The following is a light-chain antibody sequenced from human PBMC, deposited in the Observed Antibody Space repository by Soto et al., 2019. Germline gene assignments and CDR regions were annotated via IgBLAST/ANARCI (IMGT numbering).Light chain of an antibody. V-gene: IGLV1-51*01. CDR3: GSWDSSVSAYV. Sequence: QSVLTQPPSVSAAPGQRVTISCSGSSSNIGGNSVSWYQQLPGTAPKLLIYDDDKRPSGIPDRFSGSKSGTSATLGITGFQTGDEADYYCGSWDSSVSAYVFGTGTQVTVL. CDR2: DDD. J-gene: IGLJ1*01. CDR1: SSNIGGNS.